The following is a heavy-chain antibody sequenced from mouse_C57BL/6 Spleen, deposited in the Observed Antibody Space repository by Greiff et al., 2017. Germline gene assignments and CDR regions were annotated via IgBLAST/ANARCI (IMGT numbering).Heavy chain of an antibody. J-gene: IGHJ2*01. V-gene: IGHV5-17*01. Sequence: EVMLVESGGGLVKPGGSLKLSCAASGFTFSDYGMHWVRQAPEKGLEWVAYISSGSSTIYYADTVKGRFTISRDNAKNTLFLQMTSLRSEDTAMYYCARTFFYYGSSSYYFDYWGQGTTLTVSS. CDR2: ISSGSSTI. CDR1: GFTFSDYG. CDR3: ARTFFYYGSSSYYFDY. D-gene: IGHD1-1*01.